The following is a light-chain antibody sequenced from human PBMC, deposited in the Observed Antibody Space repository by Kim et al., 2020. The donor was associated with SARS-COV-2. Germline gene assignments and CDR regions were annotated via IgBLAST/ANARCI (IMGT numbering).Light chain of an antibody. Sequence: GQRVTISCSGSSSNIGSNYVYWYQQLPGTAPKALIYRNDQRPSGVPDRFSGSKSGTSASLAISGLRSDDEAHYYCAAWDDRLSGRVFGGGTKLTVL. J-gene: IGLJ2*01. CDR3: AAWDDRLSGRV. CDR1: SSNIGSNY. V-gene: IGLV1-47*01. CDR2: RND.